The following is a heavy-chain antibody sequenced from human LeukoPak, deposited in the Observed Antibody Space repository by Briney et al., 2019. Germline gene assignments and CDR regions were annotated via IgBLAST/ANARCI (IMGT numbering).Heavy chain of an antibody. Sequence: GGSLRLSCAASGFTFSSYSMNWVRQTPGKGLEWVSYISSSSSTIYYADSVKGRFTISRDNAKNSLYLQMNSLRDEDTAVYYCARAGLAAVTYYFDYRGQGALVTVSS. CDR1: GFTFSSYS. J-gene: IGHJ4*02. CDR2: ISSSSSTI. CDR3: ARAGLAAVTYYFDY. D-gene: IGHD6-13*01. V-gene: IGHV3-48*02.